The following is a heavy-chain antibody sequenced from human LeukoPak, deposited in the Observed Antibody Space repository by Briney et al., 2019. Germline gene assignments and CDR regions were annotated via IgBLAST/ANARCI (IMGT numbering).Heavy chain of an antibody. V-gene: IGHV1-46*01. Sequence: ASVKVSCKASGYTFTSYYTHWVRQAPGQGLEWMGIINPSGGSTSYAQKFQGRVTMTTDTSTSTAYMELRSLRSDDTAVYYCARDPRSGYSYGGWSWFDPWGQGTLVTVSS. D-gene: IGHD5-18*01. CDR2: INPSGGST. CDR3: ARDPRSGYSYGGWSWFDP. J-gene: IGHJ5*02. CDR1: GYTFTSYY.